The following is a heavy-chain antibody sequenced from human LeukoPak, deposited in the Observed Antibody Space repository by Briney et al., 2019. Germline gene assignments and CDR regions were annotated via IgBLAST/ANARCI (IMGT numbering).Heavy chain of an antibody. CDR2: IKQAGSQK. Sequence: GGSLRLSCTASVFTFSSYWMSCVRQAPGKGLEGGATIKQAGSQKEYEEYVQGRFIISRDNAKNSPYLHMNRLRAEDTAVYYCARDPTVTNFHDAFDIWGQGTMVTVSS. D-gene: IGHD4-17*01. CDR1: VFTFSSYW. J-gene: IGHJ3*02. V-gene: IGHV3-7*05. CDR3: ARDPTVTNFHDAFDI.